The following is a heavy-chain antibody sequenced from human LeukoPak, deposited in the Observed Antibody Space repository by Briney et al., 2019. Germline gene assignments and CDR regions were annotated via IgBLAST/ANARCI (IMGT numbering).Heavy chain of an antibody. CDR2: IYYSGST. D-gene: IGHD3-22*01. J-gene: IGHJ4*02. CDR3: ARLENYYDSSGYPNRYFDH. Sequence: SETLSLTCTVSGSSISSYYWSWIRQPPGKGLEWIGYIYYSGSTNYNPSLKSRVTISVDTSKNQFSLKLSSVTAADTAVYYCARLENYYDSSGYPNRYFDHWGQGTLVTVSS. CDR1: GSSISSYY. V-gene: IGHV4-59*08.